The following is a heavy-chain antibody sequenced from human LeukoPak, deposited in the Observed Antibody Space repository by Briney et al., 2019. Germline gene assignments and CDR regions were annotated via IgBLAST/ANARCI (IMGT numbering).Heavy chain of an antibody. CDR1: GFTFSSYA. D-gene: IGHD4-11*01. Sequence: GGSLRLSCAASGFTFSSYAMIWVRQAPGKGLEWVSIISSSGDSTYYADSVKGRFTFSRDNSKNTLSLQMSSLWADDTAVYYCAKVGTIETTEELNWFDPWGQGTLVTVSS. CDR2: ISSSGDST. CDR3: AKVGTIETTEELNWFDP. J-gene: IGHJ5*02. V-gene: IGHV3-23*01.